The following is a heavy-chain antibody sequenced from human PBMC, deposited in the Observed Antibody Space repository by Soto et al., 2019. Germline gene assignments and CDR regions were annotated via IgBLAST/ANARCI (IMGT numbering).Heavy chain of an antibody. D-gene: IGHD7-27*01. CDR2: FDFEDGET. Sequence: ASVKVSCKVSGYTLTELSMHWVRQGPGKGLEWMGGFDFEDGETIYAQNFQGRVTITEDTSTDTAYMELSSLRSEDTAVYYCATRLGYGKGYLGQGTLVNVSS. CDR1: GYTLTELS. J-gene: IGHJ4*02. V-gene: IGHV1-24*01. CDR3: ATRLGYGKGY.